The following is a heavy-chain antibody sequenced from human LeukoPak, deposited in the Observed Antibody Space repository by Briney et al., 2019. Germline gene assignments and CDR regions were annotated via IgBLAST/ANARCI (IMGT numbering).Heavy chain of an antibody. CDR2: INHSGST. CDR3: ARRAVIAAAGTDAFDI. CDR1: GGSFSGYY. J-gene: IGHJ3*02. V-gene: IGHV4-34*01. Sequence: SETLSLTCAVYGGSFSGYYWSWIRQPPGKGLEWIGEINHSGSTNYNPSLKSRVTISVDTSKNQFSLKLSSVTAADTAVYYCARRAVIAAAGTDAFDIWGQGTMVTVSS. D-gene: IGHD6-13*01.